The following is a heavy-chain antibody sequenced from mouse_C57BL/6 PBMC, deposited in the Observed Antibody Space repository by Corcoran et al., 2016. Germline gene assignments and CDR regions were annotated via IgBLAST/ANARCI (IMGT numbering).Heavy chain of an antibody. Sequence: QVTLKESGPGILQSSQTLSPTCSFSGFSLSTSGMGVSWIRQPSGKGLEWLAHIYWDDDKRYNPSLKSRLTISKDTSRNQVFLKITSVDTADTATYYCARTRYYYGSKDYAMDYWGQGTSVTVSS. CDR2: IYWDDDK. J-gene: IGHJ4*01. CDR3: ARTRYYYGSKDYAMDY. V-gene: IGHV8-12*01. D-gene: IGHD1-1*01. CDR1: GFSLSTSGMG.